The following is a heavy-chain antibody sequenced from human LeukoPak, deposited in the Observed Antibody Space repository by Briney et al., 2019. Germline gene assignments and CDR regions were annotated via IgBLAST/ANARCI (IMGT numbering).Heavy chain of an antibody. CDR1: GYSISNAYY. D-gene: IGHD5-18*01. CDR3: ARLGRGYSYGLRTFDY. Sequence: PSETLSLTCSVSGYSISNAYYWGWIRPPPGKGLEWIGEINHSGSTNYNPSLKSRVTISVDTSKNQFSLKLSSVTAADTAVYYCARLGRGYSYGLRTFDYWGQGTLVTVSS. J-gene: IGHJ4*02. V-gene: IGHV4-38-2*02. CDR2: INHSGST.